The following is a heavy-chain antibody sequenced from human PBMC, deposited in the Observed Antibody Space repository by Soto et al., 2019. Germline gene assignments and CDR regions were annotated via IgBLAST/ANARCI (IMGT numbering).Heavy chain of an antibody. CDR3: AKESAATGIPFFDY. CDR1: GFRFSSFA. V-gene: IGHV3-23*01. Sequence: EVQLLESGGGLVHPGGSLRLPCAASGFRFSSFAMSWVRQTPGEGLEWVAGINGGGDATYYTDSVRGRFAISRDNFKNTLYLQMDSLRADDTAVYYCAKESAATGIPFFDYWGQGTLVTVSS. J-gene: IGHJ4*02. CDR2: INGGGDAT. D-gene: IGHD6-13*01.